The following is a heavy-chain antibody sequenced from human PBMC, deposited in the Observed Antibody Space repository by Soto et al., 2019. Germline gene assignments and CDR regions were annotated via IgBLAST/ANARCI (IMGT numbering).Heavy chain of an antibody. V-gene: IGHV3-48*02. CDR2: IGGRSDMI. CDR1: GFAFSDYP. CDR3: ARDHNWVFDY. Sequence: EVQLVESGGGLVQPGGSLRLSCAASGFAFSDYPMNWVRQAPGKGLEWVSHIGGRSDMISYPDSVKGRFTISRDNAKNSLHLQMNSLRDEDTAVYYCARDHNWVFDYWGQGSLVTVSS. J-gene: IGHJ4*02. D-gene: IGHD3-16*01.